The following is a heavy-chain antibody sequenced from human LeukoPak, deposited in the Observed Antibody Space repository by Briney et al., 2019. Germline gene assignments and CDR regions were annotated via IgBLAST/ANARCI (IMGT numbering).Heavy chain of an antibody. V-gene: IGHV4-59*01. D-gene: IGHD5-12*01. J-gene: IGHJ6*03. CDR3: ARAHRGYDYELYYYYYYMDV. CDR1: GGSISTFY. CDR2: MHYSGSS. Sequence: SETLSLTCTVSGGSISTFYWSWIRQPPGKGLDWIGYMHYSGSSNYNPSLKSRVTISLDTSKNQVSLKLTSVAPADSAMYYCARAHRGYDYELYYYYYYMDVWGKGTTVTVSS.